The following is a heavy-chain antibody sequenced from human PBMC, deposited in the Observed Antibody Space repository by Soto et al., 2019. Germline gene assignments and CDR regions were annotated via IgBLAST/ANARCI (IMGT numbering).Heavy chain of an antibody. CDR2: ISYSGTT. V-gene: IGHV4-30-4*08. Sequence: QVQLQESGPGLVKPSQTLSLTCTVSGGSISTTNHYWNWIRQPPGKGLEWIGFISYSGTTYYNPSLKSRVTISVDTSKNQFSLKLSSVTAADTAVYYCARINGYCSGGSCYGMDVWGQGTTVTVSS. D-gene: IGHD2-15*01. CDR1: GGSISTTNHY. J-gene: IGHJ6*02. CDR3: ARINGYCSGGSCYGMDV.